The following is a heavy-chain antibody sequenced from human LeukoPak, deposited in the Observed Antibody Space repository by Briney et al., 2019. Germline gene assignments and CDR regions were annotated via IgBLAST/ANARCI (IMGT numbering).Heavy chain of an antibody. Sequence: SETLSLTCTVSGGSISSGTYYWSWIRQHPGKGLEWIGYIYYSGSTYYNPSLKSRVTISIDMSKNQFSLKLSSVTAADTAVYYCARLAARSAATGGYGMDVWGQGITVTIPS. D-gene: IGHD6-13*01. CDR3: ARLAARSAATGGYGMDV. J-gene: IGHJ6*02. CDR1: GGSISSGTYY. CDR2: IYYSGST. V-gene: IGHV4-30-4*08.